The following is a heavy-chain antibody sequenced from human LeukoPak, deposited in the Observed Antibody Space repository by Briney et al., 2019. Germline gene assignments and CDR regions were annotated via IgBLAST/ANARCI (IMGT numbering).Heavy chain of an antibody. Sequence: GGSLRLSCAASGFTFSSYWMSWVRQAPGRGLEWVANIKQDGSEKYYVDSVKGRFTISRDNAKNSLYLQMNSLRAEDTAVYYCARDIYDYVWGSYRQNYYYYMDVWGKGTTVTVSS. V-gene: IGHV3-7*01. CDR3: ARDIYDYVWGSYRQNYYYYMDV. CDR1: GFTFSSYW. J-gene: IGHJ6*03. CDR2: IKQDGSEK. D-gene: IGHD3-16*02.